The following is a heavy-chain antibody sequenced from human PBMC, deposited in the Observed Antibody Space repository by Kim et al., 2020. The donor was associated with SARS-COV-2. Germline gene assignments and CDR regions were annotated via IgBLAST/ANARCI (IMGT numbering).Heavy chain of an antibody. D-gene: IGHD2-2*01. J-gene: IGHJ6*01. CDR2: ISYDGSNK. V-gene: IGHV3-30*03. Sequence: GGSLRLSCAASGFTFSSYGMHWVRQAPGKGLEWVAVISYDGSNKYYADSVKGRFTISRDNSKNTLYLQMNSLRAEDTAVYYCALLKGQPQPQYYYYYGM. CDR3: ALLKGQPQPQYYYYYGM. CDR1: GFTFSSYG.